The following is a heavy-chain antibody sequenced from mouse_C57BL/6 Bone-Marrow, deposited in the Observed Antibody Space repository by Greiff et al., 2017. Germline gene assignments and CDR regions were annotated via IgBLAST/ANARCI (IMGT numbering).Heavy chain of an antibody. CDR3: AYYYGSSYAMDY. J-gene: IGHJ4*01. V-gene: IGHV1-55*01. CDR1: GYTFTSYW. CDR2: IYPGSGST. D-gene: IGHD1-1*01. Sequence: QVQLQQSGAELVKPGASVKMSCKASGYTFTSYWITWVKQRPGQGLEWIGDIYPGSGSTNYNEKFKSKATLTVDTSSSTAYMQLSSLTSEDSAVYYCAYYYGSSYAMDYWGQGTSVTVSS.